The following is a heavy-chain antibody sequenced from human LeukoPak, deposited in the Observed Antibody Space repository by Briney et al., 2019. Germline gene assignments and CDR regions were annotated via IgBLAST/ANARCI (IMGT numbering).Heavy chain of an antibody. D-gene: IGHD2-21*02. CDR1: GYTFTGYY. Sequence: PEASVKASCKASGYTFTGYYMHWVRQAPGQGLEWMGWVNPNSGGTNYAQKFQGRVTMTRDTSISTAYMELSRLRSDDTAVYYCARACGGDCSNAFDIWGQGTMVTVSS. J-gene: IGHJ3*02. CDR3: ARACGGDCSNAFDI. V-gene: IGHV1-2*02. CDR2: VNPNSGGT.